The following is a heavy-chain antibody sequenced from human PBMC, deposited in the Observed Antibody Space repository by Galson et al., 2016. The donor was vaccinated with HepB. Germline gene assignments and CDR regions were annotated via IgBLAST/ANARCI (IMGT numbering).Heavy chain of an antibody. J-gene: IGHJ6*02. CDR2: INPSGGST. Sequence: SVKVSCKASGYIFTSQYIHWVRQAPGQGLEWMGVINPSGGSTNYAQKFQGRFTMTSDTSTSSVYMELSSLRSEDTAVYYCARRSRDYYHGMDFCGQGTTVTVSS. CDR1: GYIFTSQY. CDR3: ARRSRDYYHGMDF. V-gene: IGHV1-46*01.